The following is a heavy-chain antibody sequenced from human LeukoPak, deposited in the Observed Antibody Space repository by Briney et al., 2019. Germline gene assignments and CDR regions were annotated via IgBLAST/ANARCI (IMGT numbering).Heavy chain of an antibody. Sequence: PSQTLSLTCTVSGGSISRGGYFWTWIRQHPGKALEWIGHIYYSGSTFYNPSLKSRVTKSVDTSQNQFSLKLSSVTAADTAVYYCARFPYSGYDYWYFDLWGRGTLVTVSS. V-gene: IGHV4-31*03. CDR1: GGSISRGGYF. J-gene: IGHJ2*01. CDR3: ARFPYSGYDYWYFDL. CDR2: IYYSGST. D-gene: IGHD5-12*01.